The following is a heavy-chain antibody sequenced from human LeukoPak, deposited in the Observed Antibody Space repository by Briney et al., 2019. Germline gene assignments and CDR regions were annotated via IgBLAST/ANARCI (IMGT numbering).Heavy chain of an antibody. Sequence: GRSLRLSCAASGFTFSSYAMHWVRQAPGKGLEWVANISPEGSDKYYVDSVKGRFTVSRDNAKDSLYLQMNSLRAEDTAVYFCVRVQVAVQSVFDYFDYWGQGTLVTVSS. V-gene: IGHV3-7*01. CDR3: VRVQVAVQSVFDYFDY. J-gene: IGHJ4*02. D-gene: IGHD2-2*01. CDR2: ISPEGSDK. CDR1: GFTFSSYA.